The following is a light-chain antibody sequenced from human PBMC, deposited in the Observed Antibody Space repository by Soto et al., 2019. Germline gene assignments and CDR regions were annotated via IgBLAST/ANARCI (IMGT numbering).Light chain of an antibody. J-gene: IGKJ1*01. CDR1: ESIRTW. V-gene: IGKV1-5*01. CDR2: DAS. Sequence: DIQMTQSPSTLSASMGDRVTITCRASESIRTWLAWYQHKPGKAPKFLIYDASSLESGVPSRFSGSGSGTEFTLTISNLQPDDFATYFCQQYHNYPRTFGQGTKVEIK. CDR3: QQYHNYPRT.